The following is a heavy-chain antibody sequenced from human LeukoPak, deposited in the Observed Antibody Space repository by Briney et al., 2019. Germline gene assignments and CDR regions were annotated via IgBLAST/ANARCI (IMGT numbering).Heavy chain of an antibody. D-gene: IGHD3-22*01. J-gene: IGHJ4*02. CDR1: GFTFSSYW. Sequence: PGGSLRLSCAASGFTFSSYWMSWVRQAPGKGLEWVANIKQDGSEKYYVDSVKGRFTISRDNAKNSLYLQMNSLRAEDTAVYYCVSGYYYSYFDYWGQGTLATVSS. CDR3: VSGYYYSYFDY. V-gene: IGHV3-7*01. CDR2: IKQDGSEK.